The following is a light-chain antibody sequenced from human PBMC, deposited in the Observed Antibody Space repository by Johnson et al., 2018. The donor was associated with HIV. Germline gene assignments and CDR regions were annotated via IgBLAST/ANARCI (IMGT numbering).Light chain of an antibody. J-gene: IGLJ1*01. CDR3: GAGDSGLTDHFV. Sequence: QSILTQPPSVSAAPGQKVTISCSGSNSNIGNNYVSWYQQLPGTAPKLLIYENKKRPSGIADRFSASKSGTSATLDITGLQTGDEAVYYCGAGDSGLTDHFVFGIGTTFTVL. CDR2: ENK. CDR1: NSNIGNNY. V-gene: IGLV1-51*02.